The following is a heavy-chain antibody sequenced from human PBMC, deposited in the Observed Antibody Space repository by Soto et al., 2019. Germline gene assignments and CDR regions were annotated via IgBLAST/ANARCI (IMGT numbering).Heavy chain of an antibody. J-gene: IGHJ1*01. CDR2: MNPNSGNT. V-gene: IGHV1-8*01. CDR1: GYTFTSYD. D-gene: IGHD6-19*01. Sequence: GASVKVSCKASGYTFTSYDINWVRQATGQGLEWMGWMNPNSGNTGYAQKFQGRVTMTRNTSISTAYMELSSLRSEDTAVYYCAGLGPGIAVAGNRGYFQHWGQGTLVTVSS. CDR3: AGLGPGIAVAGNRGYFQH.